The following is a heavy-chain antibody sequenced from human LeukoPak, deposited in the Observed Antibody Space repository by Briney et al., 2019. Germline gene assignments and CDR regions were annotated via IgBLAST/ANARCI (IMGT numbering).Heavy chain of an antibody. V-gene: IGHV3-23*01. Sequence: GGSLRLSCAASGFTFSNYGMTWVRQAPGKGLEWVSVISSSGGDTYYADSVKGRFTISRDNSKNTLYLQMNSLRAEDTAVYYCAKANYSGSYYFDSWGQGTLVTVSS. CDR1: GFTFSNYG. CDR3: AKANYSGSYYFDS. CDR2: ISSSGGDT. D-gene: IGHD1-26*01. J-gene: IGHJ4*02.